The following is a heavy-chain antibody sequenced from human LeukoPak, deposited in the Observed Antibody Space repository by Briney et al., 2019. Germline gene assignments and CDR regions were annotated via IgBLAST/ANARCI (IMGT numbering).Heavy chain of an antibody. D-gene: IGHD6-13*01. J-gene: IGHJ4*02. CDR1: GFTFSSYS. CDR3: ARTGRDTSWYIDES. V-gene: IGHV3-48*01. Sequence: GGSLRLSCAASGFTFSSYSMNWVRQAPGKGLEWVSYISSSSTIYYADSVKGRCTISRDNAKNSLYLQMNSLRAEDAALYYCARTGRDTSWYIDESWGQGTLVTVSS. CDR2: ISSSSTI.